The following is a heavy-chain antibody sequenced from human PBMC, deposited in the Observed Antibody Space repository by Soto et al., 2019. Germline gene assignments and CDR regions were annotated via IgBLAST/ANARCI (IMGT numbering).Heavy chain of an antibody. CDR3: ARPAVAGTASLGFGAFDI. D-gene: IGHD6-19*01. CDR1: GYSFTSYW. J-gene: IGHJ3*02. CDR2: IYPGDSDT. Sequence: GESLKISCKGSGYSFTSYWIGWVRQMPGKGLEWMGIIYPGDSDTRYSPSFQGQVTISADKSISTAYLQWSSLKASDTAMYYCARPAVAGTASLGFGAFDIWGQGTMVTVSS. V-gene: IGHV5-51*01.